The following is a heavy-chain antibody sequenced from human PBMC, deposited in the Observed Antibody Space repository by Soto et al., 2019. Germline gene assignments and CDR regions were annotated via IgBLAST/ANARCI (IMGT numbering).Heavy chain of an antibody. CDR1: GGSISSGDYY. D-gene: IGHD6-13*01. J-gene: IGHJ4*02. V-gene: IGHV4-30-4*01. CDR2: IYYSGST. CDR3: ARAAWYSSSWVGLFAY. Sequence: QVQLQESGPVLVKPSQTLSLTCTVSGGSISSGDYYWSWIRQPPGKGLEWIGYIYYSGSTYYNPSLKSRVTISVDTSKNQFSLKLSSVTAADTAVYYCARAAWYSSSWVGLFAYWGQGTLVTVSS.